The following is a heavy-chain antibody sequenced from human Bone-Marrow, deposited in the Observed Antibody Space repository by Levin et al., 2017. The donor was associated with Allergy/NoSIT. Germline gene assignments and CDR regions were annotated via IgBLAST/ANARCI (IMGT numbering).Heavy chain of an antibody. CDR3: ARDSPDFVVVPAAPPSYYYYYYMDV. CDR2: INAGNGNT. J-gene: IGHJ6*03. Sequence: ASVKVSCKASGYTFTSYAMHWVRQAPGQRLEWMGWINAGNGNTKYSQKFQGRVTITRDTSASTAYMELSSLRSEDTAVYYCARDSPDFVVVPAAPPSYYYYYYMDVWGKGTTVTVSS. CDR1: GYTFTSYA. D-gene: IGHD2-2*01. V-gene: IGHV1-3*01.